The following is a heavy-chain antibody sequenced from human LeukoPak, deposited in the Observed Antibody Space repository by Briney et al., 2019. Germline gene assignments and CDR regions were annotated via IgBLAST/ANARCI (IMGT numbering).Heavy chain of an antibody. CDR2: IYYSGST. V-gene: IGHV4-39*07. Sequence: PSETLSLTCTVSGGSISSSIYYWGWVRQPPGKGLEWIGSIYYSGSTYYNPSLKSRVTISVDTSKNQFSLKLSSVTAADTAVYYCARVQSRLSWFDPWGQGTLVTVSS. CDR3: ARVQSRLSWFDP. CDR1: GGSISSSIYY. J-gene: IGHJ5*02.